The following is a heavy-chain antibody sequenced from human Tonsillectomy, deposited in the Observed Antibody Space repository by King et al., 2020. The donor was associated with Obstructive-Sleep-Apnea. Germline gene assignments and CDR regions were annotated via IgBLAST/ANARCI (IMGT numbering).Heavy chain of an antibody. CDR3: ARDRDWTDYGSGSRSGMDV. CDR1: GYTFTSYG. CDR2: ISAYNGNT. V-gene: IGHV1-18*01. J-gene: IGHJ6*02. Sequence: QLVQSGAEVKKPGASVKVSCKASGYTFTSYGISWVRQAPGQGLEWMGWISAYNGNTNYAQKLQGRVTITTDTSTSTAYMELRSLRSDDTAVYYCARDRDWTDYGSGSRSGMDVWGQGTTVTVSS. D-gene: IGHD3-10*01.